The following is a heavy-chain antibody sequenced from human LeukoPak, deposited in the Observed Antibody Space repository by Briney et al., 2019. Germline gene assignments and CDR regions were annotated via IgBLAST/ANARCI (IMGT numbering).Heavy chain of an antibody. CDR1: GFTFSSYA. V-gene: IGHV3-23*01. CDR3: VREIRGYCSSTSCYTEDY. J-gene: IGHJ4*02. D-gene: IGHD2-2*03. CDR2: ISGSGGST. Sequence: QPGGSLRLSCAASGFTFSSYAMSWVRQAPGKGLEWVSAISGSGGSTYYADSVKGRFTISRDNAKNSLYLQLNSLRVEDTAVYYCVREIRGYCSSTSCYTEDYWGQGTLVTVSS.